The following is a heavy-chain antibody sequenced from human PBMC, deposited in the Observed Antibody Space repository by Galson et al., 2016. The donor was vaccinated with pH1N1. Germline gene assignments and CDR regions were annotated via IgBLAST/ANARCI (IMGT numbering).Heavy chain of an antibody. Sequence: LEWMGGIIPIFGTTNYAQKFLGRVTITADKSTSAVYMELNSLRSEDTAVYYCARESSGSDFWGQGTKVTVSS. J-gene: IGHJ6*02. D-gene: IGHD3-10*01. CDR3: ARESSGSDF. V-gene: IGHV1-69*06. CDR2: IIPIFGTT.